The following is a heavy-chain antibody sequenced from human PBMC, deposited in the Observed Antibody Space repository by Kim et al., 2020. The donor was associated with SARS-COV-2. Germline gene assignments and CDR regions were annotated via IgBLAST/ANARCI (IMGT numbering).Heavy chain of an antibody. CDR1: GFTFSSYS. CDR3: ARDGYPLSSGWGGVGY. J-gene: IGHJ4*02. Sequence: GGSLRLSCAASGFTFSSYSMNWVRQAPGKGLEWVSSISSSSSYIYYADSVKGRFTISRDNAKNSLYLQMNSLRAEDTAVYYWARDGYPLSSGWGGVGYWGQGTLVTVSS. V-gene: IGHV3-21*01. CDR2: ISSSSSYI. D-gene: IGHD6-19*01.